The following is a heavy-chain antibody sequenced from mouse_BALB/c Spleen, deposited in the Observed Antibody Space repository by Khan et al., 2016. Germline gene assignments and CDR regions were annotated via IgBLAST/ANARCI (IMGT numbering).Heavy chain of an antibody. CDR2: ITYSGGT. V-gene: IGHV3-2*02. J-gene: IGHJ4*01. CDR1: GYSITSNYA. D-gene: IGHD1-1*01. Sequence: EVQLQESGPGLVKPSQSLSLTCTVTGYSITSNYAWNWIRQFPGNKLEWMGYITYSGGTSYNPSLKSRISITRDTSKNQFFLQLHSVTTEDTATYYCAICGGLRGTYYYAMDYWGQGTSVTVSS. CDR3: AICGGLRGTYYYAMDY.